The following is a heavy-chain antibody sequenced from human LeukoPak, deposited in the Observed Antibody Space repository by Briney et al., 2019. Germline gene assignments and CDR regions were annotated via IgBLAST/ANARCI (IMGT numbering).Heavy chain of an antibody. CDR1: GFTFSSYE. D-gene: IGHD6-19*01. J-gene: IGHJ4*02. Sequence: SGGSLRLSCAASGFTFSSYEMNWVRQAPGKGLEWVSYISSSGSTIYYADSVKGRFTISRDNSKNTLYLQMNSLRAEDTAVYYCAKDFQWLDCFDYWGQGTLVTVSS. CDR2: ISSSGSTI. CDR3: AKDFQWLDCFDY. V-gene: IGHV3-48*03.